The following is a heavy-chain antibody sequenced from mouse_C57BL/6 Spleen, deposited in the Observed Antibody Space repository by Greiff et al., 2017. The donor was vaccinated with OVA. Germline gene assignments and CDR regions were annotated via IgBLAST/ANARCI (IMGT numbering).Heavy chain of an antibody. D-gene: IGHD2-4*01. CDR3: ARHYDYGFDY. Sequence: EVQRVESGGGLVKPGGSLKLSCAASGFTFSDYGMHWVRQAPEKGLEWVAYISSGSSTIYYADTVKGRFTISRDNAKNTLFLQMTNLRSEDTAMYYCARHYDYGFDYWGQGTTLTVSS. V-gene: IGHV5-17*01. CDR1: GFTFSDYG. J-gene: IGHJ2*01. CDR2: ISSGSSTI.